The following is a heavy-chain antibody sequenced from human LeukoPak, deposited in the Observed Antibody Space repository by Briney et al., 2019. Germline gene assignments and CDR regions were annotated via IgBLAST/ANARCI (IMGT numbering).Heavy chain of an antibody. V-gene: IGHV1-69*05. CDR1: GGTFSSYA. D-gene: IGHD6-13*01. CDR3: AKPIAAAGNDAFDI. Sequence: SVKVSCKASGGTFSSYAISWVRQAPGQGLEWMGRIIPIFGTANYAQKFQGRVTITTDESTSTAYMELSSLRSEDTAVYYCAKPIAAAGNDAFDIWGQGTMVTVSS. CDR2: IIPIFGTA. J-gene: IGHJ3*02.